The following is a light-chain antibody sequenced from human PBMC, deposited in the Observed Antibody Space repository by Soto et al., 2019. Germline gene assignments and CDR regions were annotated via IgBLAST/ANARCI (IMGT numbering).Light chain of an antibody. J-gene: IGLJ2*01. CDR1: SSDVGDFDC. CDR2: EVS. V-gene: IGLV2-14*01. Sequence: QTVVTQPPSVSGAPGQWVTISCTGTSSDVGDFDCVSWYQQHPGKAPKLMIYEVSDRPSGVSNRFSGSKSGDTASLTISGLQAEDEADYYCSSYTSSSTLVFGGGTKLTVL. CDR3: SSYTSSSTLV.